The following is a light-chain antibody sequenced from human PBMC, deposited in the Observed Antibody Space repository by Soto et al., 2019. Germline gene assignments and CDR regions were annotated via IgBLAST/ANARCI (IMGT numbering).Light chain of an antibody. Sequence: EIVLTQSPGTLSLSPGERATLSCRASQSVSSSYLAWYQQKPGQAPRLLIYGASSRATGIPDRFSGSGSGTDFTLTIIRLEPEDFAVYYCRQYGSSPPTFGGGTKVEIK. CDR2: GAS. J-gene: IGKJ4*01. CDR1: QSVSSSY. CDR3: RQYGSSPPT. V-gene: IGKV3-20*01.